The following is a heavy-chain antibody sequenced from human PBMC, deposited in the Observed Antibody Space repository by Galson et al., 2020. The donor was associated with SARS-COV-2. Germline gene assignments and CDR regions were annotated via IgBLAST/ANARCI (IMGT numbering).Heavy chain of an antibody. CDR1: GFTFSDYY. Sequence: KIGESLKISCAASGFTFSDYYLSWIRQAPGKGLEWVSYIGNSGSYTNYADSVKGRFTISRDNARNSLYLQMNSLRAEDTAVYYCAKYGLIQSLFYFDSWGHGTLVSFSS. D-gene: IGHD5-18*01. V-gene: IGHV3-11*06. J-gene: IGHJ4*01. CDR3: AKYGLIQSLFYFDS. CDR2: IGNSGSYT.